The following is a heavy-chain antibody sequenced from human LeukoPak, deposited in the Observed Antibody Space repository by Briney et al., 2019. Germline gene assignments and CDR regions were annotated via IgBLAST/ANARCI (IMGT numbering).Heavy chain of an antibody. V-gene: IGHV1-69*13. CDR3: ASTPGYCSGGSCYQPLRVVQGSRGAFDI. CDR1: GGTFSSYA. J-gene: IGHJ3*02. Sequence: GASVKVSCKASGGTFSSYAISWVRQAPGQGLEWMGGIIPIFGTANYAQKFQGRVTTTADESTSTAYMELSSLRSEDTAVYYCASTPGYCSGGSCYQPLRVVQGSRGAFDIWGQGTMVTVSS. D-gene: IGHD2-15*01. CDR2: IIPIFGTA.